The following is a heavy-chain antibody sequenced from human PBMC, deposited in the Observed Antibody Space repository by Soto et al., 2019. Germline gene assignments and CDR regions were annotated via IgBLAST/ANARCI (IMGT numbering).Heavy chain of an antibody. CDR2: IYHSGST. V-gene: IGHV4-30-2*01. CDR1: GGSISSGGYS. J-gene: IGHJ5*02. Sequence: PSETLSLTCAVSGGSISSGGYSWSWIRQPPGKGLEWIGYIYHSGSTYYNPSLKSRVTISVDRSKNQFSLKLSSVTAADTAVYYCARSRGIMVRGKTFDPWGQGTLVTVSS. D-gene: IGHD3-10*01. CDR3: ARSRGIMVRGKTFDP.